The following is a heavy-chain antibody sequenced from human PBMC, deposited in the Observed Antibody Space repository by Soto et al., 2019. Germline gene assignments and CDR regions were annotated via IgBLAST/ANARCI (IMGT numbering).Heavy chain of an antibody. Sequence: PGGSLRLSCTASGFTFSDYYMTWIRQPPGKGLEWVSYISSTTGYTKYADSVKGRFTISRDNAKNSLYLQMNSLRAEDTAVYYCARGLAGRYYYDGIPGYWGQGTLVTVSS. D-gene: IGHD3-22*01. J-gene: IGHJ4*02. CDR1: GFTFSDYY. CDR2: ISSTTGYT. CDR3: ARGLAGRYYYDGIPGY. V-gene: IGHV3-11*06.